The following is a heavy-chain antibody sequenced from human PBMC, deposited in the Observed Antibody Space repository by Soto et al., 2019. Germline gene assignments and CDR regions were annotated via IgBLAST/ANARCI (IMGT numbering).Heavy chain of an antibody. CDR3: ARAPYEDYAVPETNYFDS. J-gene: IGHJ4*02. Sequence: QVQLVQSGTEVKKPGSSVKVSCKSSGGTFSTFAVSWVRQAPGQWLEWMGGIIPIFGRPVYAQKFQGRVTINADESTSIVYMELSSLSSEDTAVYYCARAPYEDYAVPETNYFDSWGQGTLVTVSS. V-gene: IGHV1-69*01. CDR1: GGTFSTFA. CDR2: IIPIFGRP. D-gene: IGHD4-17*01.